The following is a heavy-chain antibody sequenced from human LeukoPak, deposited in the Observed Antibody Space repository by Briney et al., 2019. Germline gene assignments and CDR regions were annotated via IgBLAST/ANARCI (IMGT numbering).Heavy chain of an antibody. J-gene: IGHJ4*02. CDR1: GGSISSYY. Sequence: SETLSLTCTVSGGSISSYYWSWIRQPPGKGLEWIGYIYYSGSTNYHPTLQSLVTISVDTPKTQFSLKLSSVTAADTAVYYWARERRNGDSGCPDYWGQGTLVTVSS. D-gene: IGHD5-12*01. CDR3: ARERRNGDSGCPDY. CDR2: IYYSGST. V-gene: IGHV4-59*01.